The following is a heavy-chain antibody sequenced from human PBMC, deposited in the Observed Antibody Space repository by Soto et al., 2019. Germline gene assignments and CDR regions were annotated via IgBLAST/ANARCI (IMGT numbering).Heavy chain of an antibody. D-gene: IGHD2-15*01. Sequence: SVKVSCKASGGSLSTNPISWVRQAPGQGLEWMGGTGSGTGPGNHAQKFQGRLTVTADKSTSTVYMELTNLSSEDTAVYYCARRDSGGFYRFFDSWGQGTLVTVPQ. CDR2: TGSGTGPG. CDR1: GGSLSTNP. V-gene: IGHV1-69*06. CDR3: ARRDSGGFYRFFDS. J-gene: IGHJ4*02.